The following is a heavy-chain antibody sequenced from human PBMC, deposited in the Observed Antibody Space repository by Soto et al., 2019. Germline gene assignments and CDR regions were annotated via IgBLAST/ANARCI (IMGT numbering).Heavy chain of an antibody. CDR1: GFSLSTSGVG. CDR2: IYWDDDK. J-gene: IGHJ4*02. CDR3: ARHRGYYYDSSGYYPDY. D-gene: IGHD3-22*01. V-gene: IGHV2-5*02. Sequence: QITLKESGPTLVKPTQTLTLTCTFSGFSLSTSGVGVGWIRQPPGKDLEWLALIYWDDDKRYSPSLKSRLTITKDTSKNQVVLTMTNMDPVDTATYYCARHRGYYYDSSGYYPDYWGQGTLVTVSS.